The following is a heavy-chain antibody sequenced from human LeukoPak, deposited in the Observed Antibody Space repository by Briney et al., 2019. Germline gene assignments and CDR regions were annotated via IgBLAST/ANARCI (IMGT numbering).Heavy chain of an antibody. J-gene: IGHJ4*02. CDR3: ARGELGMEEGYFDY. CDR2: IFGIVTST. D-gene: IGHD7-27*01. V-gene: IGHV3-23*01. CDR1: VFTSSSYA. Sequence: GGSLRLSCAASVFTSSSYAMSWVRQAPGERLGRVSGIFGIVTSTYYAHSVKGRFTISTDNPKNKLYLQMNSMRGEDTAVYYCARGELGMEEGYFDYWGQGTLVTVSS.